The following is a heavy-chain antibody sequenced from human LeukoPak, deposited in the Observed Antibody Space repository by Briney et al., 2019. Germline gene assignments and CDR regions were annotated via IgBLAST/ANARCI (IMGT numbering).Heavy chain of an antibody. CDR3: GVGASIANYYSYMDV. CDR2: SRNKANSYST. J-gene: IGHJ6*03. V-gene: IGHV3-72*01. Sequence: GGSLRLSCAASGFTSSDHYMDWVRQAPGKGLEWIGRSRNKANSYSTEYAASVRGRFTISRDESGNSLYLQMNGLKTEDTAVYYCGVGASIANYYSYMDVWGKGTTVTVSS. D-gene: IGHD1-26*01. CDR1: GFTSSDHY.